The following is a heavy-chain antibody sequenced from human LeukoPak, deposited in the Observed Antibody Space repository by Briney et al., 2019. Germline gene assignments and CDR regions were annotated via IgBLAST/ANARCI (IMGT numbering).Heavy chain of an antibody. D-gene: IGHD3-16*02. V-gene: IGHV3-11*04. Sequence: KTGGSLRLSCAASGFTFSDYYMSWIRQAPGKGLEWLSYISNIGNTMHHADSVKGRFTISRDNAKNSLYLEMNSLRAEDTAVYYCARERITFGRVIVPNYFDSWGQGTLVTVSS. CDR2: ISNIGNTM. CDR3: ARERITFGRVIVPNYFDS. J-gene: IGHJ4*02. CDR1: GFTFSDYY.